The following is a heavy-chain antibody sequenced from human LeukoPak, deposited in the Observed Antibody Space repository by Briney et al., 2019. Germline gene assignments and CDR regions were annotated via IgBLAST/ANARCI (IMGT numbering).Heavy chain of an antibody. CDR2: INHSGSS. D-gene: IGHD2-15*01. J-gene: IGHJ4*02. V-gene: IGHV4-34*01. CDR1: GGSFSGYY. Sequence: SETLSLTCAVYGGSFSGYYWSWIRQPPGKGLEWIGEINHSGSSNYNPSLKSRVTISVDTSKNQFSLKLSSVTAADTAVYYCARGVAYWGQGTLVTVSS. CDR3: ARGVAY.